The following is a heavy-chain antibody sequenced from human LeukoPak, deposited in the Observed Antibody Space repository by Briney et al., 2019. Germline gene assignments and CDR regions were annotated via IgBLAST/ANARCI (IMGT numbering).Heavy chain of an antibody. CDR2: AYHSGGT. CDR1: GGSFSGYY. V-gene: IGHV4-34*01. Sequence: PSETLSLTCAVYGGSFSGYYWSWIRQPPGKGLEWIGSAYHSGGTYYNPSLKSRVTISIDTSKNQFSLRLNSVTAADTAVYYCARSDGTYTWYFDVWGRGTLVTVSS. J-gene: IGHJ2*01. D-gene: IGHD4-11*01. CDR3: ARSDGTYTWYFDV.